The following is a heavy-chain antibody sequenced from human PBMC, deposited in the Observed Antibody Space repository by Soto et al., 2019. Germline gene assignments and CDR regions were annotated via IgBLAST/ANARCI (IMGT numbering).Heavy chain of an antibody. CDR1: GYTFTSYA. J-gene: IGHJ4*02. D-gene: IGHD5-12*01. CDR3: ARDWENIVATNVPYYFDY. V-gene: IGHV1-3*01. CDR2: INAGNGNT. Sequence: ASVKVSCKASGYTFTSYAMHWVRQAPGQRLERMGWINAGNGNTKYSQKFQGRVTITRDTSASTAYMELSSLRSEDTAVYYCARDWENIVATNVPYYFDYWGQGTLVTVSS.